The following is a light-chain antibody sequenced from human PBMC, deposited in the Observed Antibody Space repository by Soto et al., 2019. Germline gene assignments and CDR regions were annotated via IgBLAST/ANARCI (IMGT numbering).Light chain of an antibody. CDR1: QSISSY. Sequence: DIQMTQSPSSLSASVGDRVTITCRASQSISSYLNWYQQKPGKAPKLLIYAASSLESGVPSRFSGSGSGTDFTLTVSSLQSEDFATYYFQQSYISPSTFGQGTTVQIK. J-gene: IGKJ1*01. V-gene: IGKV1-39*01. CDR3: QQSYISPST. CDR2: AAS.